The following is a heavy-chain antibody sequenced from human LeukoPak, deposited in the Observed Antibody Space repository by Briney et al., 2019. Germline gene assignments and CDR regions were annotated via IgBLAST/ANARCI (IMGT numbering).Heavy chain of an antibody. CDR1: GYTFTSYY. Sequence: GASVKVSCKASGYTFTSYYMHWVRQAPGQGLEWMGWINPNTGGTKYAQKFQDRVTMTRDTSINTAYMELSRLISDDTAVYYCARGLELRPDYWGQGTLVTVSS. CDR2: INPNTGGT. J-gene: IGHJ4*02. CDR3: ARGLELRPDY. D-gene: IGHD1-7*01. V-gene: IGHV1-2*02.